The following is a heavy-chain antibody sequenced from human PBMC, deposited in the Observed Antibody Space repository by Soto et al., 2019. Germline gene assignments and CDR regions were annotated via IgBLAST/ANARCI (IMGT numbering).Heavy chain of an antibody. CDR3: ARRAETNGWNGFGADKYYFDF. CDR2: LNPNTGDS. CDR1: GYTFTSYD. Sequence: ASVKVSCKASGYTFTSYDIYWVRQATGQGLEWMGWLNPNTGDSGYAQKFQGRITVTSDTSINTVHMEMSSLRSEDTAVYYCARRAETNGWNGFGADKYYFDFWGQGTLVTVSS. J-gene: IGHJ4*02. V-gene: IGHV1-8*01. D-gene: IGHD3-3*01.